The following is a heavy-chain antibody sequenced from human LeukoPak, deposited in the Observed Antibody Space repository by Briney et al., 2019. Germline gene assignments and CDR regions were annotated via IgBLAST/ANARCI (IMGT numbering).Heavy chain of an antibody. CDR1: GYTFTSYD. CDR2: MNPNSGNT. J-gene: IGHJ4*02. V-gene: IGHV1-8*03. CDR3: ARVGYSDFWSGYYWDY. D-gene: IGHD3-3*01. Sequence: ASVKVSCKASGYTFTSYDINWVRQATGQGLEWMGWMNPNSGNTGYAQKFQGRVTITRNTSISTAYMELSSLRSEDTAVYYCARVGYSDFWSGYYWDYWGQGTLATVSS.